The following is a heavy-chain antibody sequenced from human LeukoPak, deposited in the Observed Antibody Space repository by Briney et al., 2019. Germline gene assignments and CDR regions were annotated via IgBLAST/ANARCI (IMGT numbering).Heavy chain of an antibody. J-gene: IGHJ6*03. Sequence: PSETLSLTCTVSGGSISSYYWSWIRQPPGKGLEWIGYIYYSGSTNYNPSLKSRVTISVDTSKNQFSLKLSSVTAAETAVYYCARDLGNYYYYYMDVWGKGTTVTVSS. CDR2: IYYSGST. CDR1: GGSISSYY. CDR3: ARDLGNYYYYYMDV. V-gene: IGHV4-59*01. D-gene: IGHD7-27*01.